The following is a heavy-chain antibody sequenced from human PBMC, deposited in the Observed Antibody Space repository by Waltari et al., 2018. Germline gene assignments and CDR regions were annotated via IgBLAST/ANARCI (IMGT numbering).Heavy chain of an antibody. Sequence: QVQLVESGGGVVQPGRSLRLSCAASGFTFSSYGMHWVRQAPGKGLEWVAVIWYDGSNKYYADSVKGRFTISRDNSKNTLYLQMNSLRAEDTAVYYCAKLGAAAGNIFDYWGQGTLVTVSS. D-gene: IGHD6-13*01. J-gene: IGHJ4*02. V-gene: IGHV3-33*06. CDR2: IWYDGSNK. CDR3: AKLGAAAGNIFDY. CDR1: GFTFSSYG.